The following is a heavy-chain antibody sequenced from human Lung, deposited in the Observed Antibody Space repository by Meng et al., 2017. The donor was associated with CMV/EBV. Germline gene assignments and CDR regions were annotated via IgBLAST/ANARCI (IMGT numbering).Heavy chain of an antibody. CDR1: GFTFSSYW. CDR2: IKQDGSEK. V-gene: IGHV3-7*01. D-gene: IGHD2-21*01. J-gene: IGHJ6*02. Sequence: LTCAASGFTFSSYWMSWVRQAPGKGLEWVANIKQDGSEKYYVDSVKGRFTISRDNAKNSLYLQMNSLRAEDTAVYYCARDNSIIADYGMDVWGQGTTVTVSS. CDR3: ARDNSIIADYGMDV.